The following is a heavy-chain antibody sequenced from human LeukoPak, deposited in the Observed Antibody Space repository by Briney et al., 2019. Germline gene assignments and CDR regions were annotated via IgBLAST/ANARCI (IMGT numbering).Heavy chain of an antibody. CDR2: IYYSGST. Sequence: SETLSLTCTVSGGSISSYYWSWIRQPPGKGLEWIGYIYYSGSTNYNSSLKSRVTISVDTSKNQFSLKLSSVTAADTAVYYCARSLHCSGGSCYSSWLDPWGQGTLVTVSS. D-gene: IGHD2-15*01. J-gene: IGHJ5*02. CDR1: GGSISSYY. CDR3: ARSLHCSGGSCYSSWLDP. V-gene: IGHV4-59*01.